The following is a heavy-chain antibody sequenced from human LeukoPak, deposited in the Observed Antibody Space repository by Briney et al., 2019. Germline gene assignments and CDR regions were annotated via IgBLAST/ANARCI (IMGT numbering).Heavy chain of an antibody. Sequence: ASVKVSCKASGGTFSSHAISWVRQAPGQGLEWMGRIIPILGIANYAQKFQGRVTITADKSTSTAYMELSSLRSEDTAVYYCARVPSITMVRGVIITPNWFDPWGQGTLVTVSS. CDR2: IIPILGIA. D-gene: IGHD3-10*01. J-gene: IGHJ5*02. V-gene: IGHV1-69*04. CDR1: GGTFSSHA. CDR3: ARVPSITMVRGVIITPNWFDP.